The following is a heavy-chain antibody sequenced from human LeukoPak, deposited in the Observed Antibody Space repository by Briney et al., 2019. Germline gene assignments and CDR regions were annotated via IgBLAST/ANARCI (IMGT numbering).Heavy chain of an antibody. CDR2: ISGSGGNT. Sequence: GGSLRLSCAASGFTFSSYGMSWVRQAPGKGLEWVSAISGSGGNTYYADSVKGRFTISTDNSKNTLDLQMNSLRAEDTAVYYCAKDFPQVPQDYYDSICYFDYWGQGTLVTVSS. D-gene: IGHD3-22*01. CDR3: AKDFPQVPQDYYDSICYFDY. J-gene: IGHJ4*02. CDR1: GFTFSSYG. V-gene: IGHV3-23*01.